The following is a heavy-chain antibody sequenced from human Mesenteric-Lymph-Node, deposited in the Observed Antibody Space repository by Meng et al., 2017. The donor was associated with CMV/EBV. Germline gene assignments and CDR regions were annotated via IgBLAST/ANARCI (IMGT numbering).Heavy chain of an antibody. D-gene: IGHD2-15*01. CDR1: GGSVSSDSYY. Sequence: SETLSLTCTVSGGSVSSDSYYWSWIRQPPGKGLEWIGYIYYSGSTNYNPSLKSRVTISVDTSKNQFSLKLSSVTAADTAVYYCARALGYCSGGTCYSLDAFDIWAQGTMVTVSS. J-gene: IGHJ3*02. V-gene: IGHV4-61*01. CDR2: IYYSGST. CDR3: ARALGYCSGGTCYSLDAFDI.